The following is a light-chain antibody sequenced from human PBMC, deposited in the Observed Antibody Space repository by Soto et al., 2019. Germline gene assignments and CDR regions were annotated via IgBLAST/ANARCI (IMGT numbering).Light chain of an antibody. V-gene: IGKV1-5*01. CDR1: QSFSGW. CDR3: QQYTNTNNPWM. J-gene: IGKJ1*01. Sequence: DIQMTQSPSTLSASVGDRVTVTCRGSQSFSGWLGWYQQKPGKAPKLMIYDASNLRPGGASRFSGSGSGTEFTLIISGLQPDDSATYYCQQYTNTNNPWMFGQGTKVDIK. CDR2: DAS.